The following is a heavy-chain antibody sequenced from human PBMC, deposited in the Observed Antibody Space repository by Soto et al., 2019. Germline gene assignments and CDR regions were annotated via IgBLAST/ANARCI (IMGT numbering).Heavy chain of an antibody. D-gene: IGHD3-10*01. CDR3: AKDYYGSGSYYNGENYFDY. CDR2: ISGSGGST. J-gene: IGHJ4*02. V-gene: IGHV3-23*01. CDR1: GFTFSSYA. Sequence: GGSLRLSCAASGFTFSSYAMIWVRQAPGKGLEWVSAISGSGGSTYYADSVKGRFTISRDNSKNTLYLQMNSLRAEGTAVYYCAKDYYGSGSYYNGENYFDYWGQGTLVTVS.